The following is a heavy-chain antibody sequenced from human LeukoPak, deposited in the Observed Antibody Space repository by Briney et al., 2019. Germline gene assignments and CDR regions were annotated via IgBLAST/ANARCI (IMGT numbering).Heavy chain of an antibody. J-gene: IGHJ3*02. CDR3: AKDLGRADGDPVDAFDI. V-gene: IGHV3-23*01. Sequence: GGSLRLSCAASGFTFSSYAMSWVRQAPGKGLEWVSAISGSGGSTYYADSVKGRFTISRDNSKNTLYLQMNSLRAEDTAVYYCAKDLGRADGDPVDAFDIWGQGTMVTVSS. D-gene: IGHD4-17*01. CDR1: GFTFSSYA. CDR2: ISGSGGST.